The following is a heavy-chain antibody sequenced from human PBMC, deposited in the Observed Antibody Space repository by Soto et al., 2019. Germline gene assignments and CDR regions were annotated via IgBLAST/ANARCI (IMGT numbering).Heavy chain of an antibody. CDR2: IYYSGST. D-gene: IGHD6-19*01. CDR3: ARIPSSGRYCFDY. CDR1: GGSICRSSYY. Sequence: SDTPSLTCTDSGGSICRSSYYWGWVRQPPGKGLEWIGIIYYSGSTYYNPSLKSRVTISVDTSKNQFALELSSVTAADTAVYCCARIPSSGRYCFDYLGQGTLVTGSS. J-gene: IGHJ4*02. V-gene: IGHV4-39*01.